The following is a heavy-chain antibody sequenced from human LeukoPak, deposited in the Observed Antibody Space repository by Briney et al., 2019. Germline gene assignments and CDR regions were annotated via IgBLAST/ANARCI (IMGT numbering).Heavy chain of an antibody. CDR3: ALTPGGFGELSPSH. D-gene: IGHD3-10*01. CDR1: GFTFSSYG. CDR2: IWYDGSNK. J-gene: IGHJ4*02. Sequence: GGSLRLSCAASGFTFSSYGMHWVRQAPGKGLEWVAVIWYDGSNKYYADSVKGRFTISRDNSKNTLYLQMNSLRAEDTAVYYCALTPGGFGELSPSHWGQGTLVTVSS. V-gene: IGHV3-30*02.